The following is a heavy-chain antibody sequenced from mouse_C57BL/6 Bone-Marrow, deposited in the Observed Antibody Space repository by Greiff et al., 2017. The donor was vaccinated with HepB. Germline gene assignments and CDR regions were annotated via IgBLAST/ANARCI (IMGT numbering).Heavy chain of an antibody. CDR2: IDPSDSYT. D-gene: IGHD2-4*01. V-gene: IGHV1-59*01. CDR3: ARRYDYPYFDY. CDR1: GYTFTSYW. J-gene: IGHJ2*01. Sequence: VQLQQPGAELVRPGTSVKLSCKASGYTFTSYWMHWVKQRPGQGLEWIGVIDPSDSYTNYNQKFKGKATLTVDTSSSTAYMQLSSLTSEDSAVYYCARRYDYPYFDYWGQGTTLTVSS.